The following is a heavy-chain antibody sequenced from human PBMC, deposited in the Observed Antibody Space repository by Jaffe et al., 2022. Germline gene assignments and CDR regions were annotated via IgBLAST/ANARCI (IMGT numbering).Heavy chain of an antibody. Sequence: EVQLVESGGGLVQPGGSLKLSCAASGFTFSGSAMHWVRQASGKGLEWVGRIRSKANSYATAYAASVKGRFTISRDDSKNTAYLQMNSLKTEDTAVYYCTRHWALRDGSGSYYTPFDYWGQGTLVTVSS. CDR2: IRSKANSYAT. J-gene: IGHJ4*02. V-gene: IGHV3-73*02. D-gene: IGHD3-10*01. CDR1: GFTFSGSA. CDR3: TRHWALRDGSGSYYTPFDY.